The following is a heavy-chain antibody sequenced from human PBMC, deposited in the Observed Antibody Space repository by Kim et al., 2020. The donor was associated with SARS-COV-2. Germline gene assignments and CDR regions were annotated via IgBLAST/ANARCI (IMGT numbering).Heavy chain of an antibody. Sequence: SETLSLTCTVSGDSISSSAFYWGWIRQPPGKGLEWIGSIYYDGNTYYNPSLKSRITISVDTSKNQFSLKLSSVTAADTAVYFCARHKHIVAANYYYGMDIWGQRTTVTVS. D-gene: IGHD5-12*01. V-gene: IGHV4-39*01. CDR1: GDSISSSAFY. CDR3: ARHKHIVAANYYYGMDI. J-gene: IGHJ6*02. CDR2: IYYDGNT.